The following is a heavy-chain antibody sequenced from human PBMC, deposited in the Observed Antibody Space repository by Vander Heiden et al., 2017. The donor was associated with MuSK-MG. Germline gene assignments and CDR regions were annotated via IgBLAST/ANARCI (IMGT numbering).Heavy chain of an antibody. D-gene: IGHD5-18*01. V-gene: IGHV1-69*18. J-gene: IGHJ4*02. CDR3: ARQGDRVDTALLF. CDR2: IIPIFGTT. CDR1: GDTISAYV. Sequence: QVQLVQSGAEVKKPESSVKVSCNASGDTISAYVISWVRQAPGQGLEWMGKIIPIFGTTNYAQNFQGRLTLTADESTNTAYMELSSLRSEDTAIYYCARQGDRVDTALLFWGQGTLVTVSS.